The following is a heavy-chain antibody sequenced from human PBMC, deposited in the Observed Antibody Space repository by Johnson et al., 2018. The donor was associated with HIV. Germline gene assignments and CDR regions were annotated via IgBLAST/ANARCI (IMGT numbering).Heavy chain of an antibody. CDR1: GFTFSDCA. CDR2: ISTSGSTI. V-gene: IGHV3-11*01. D-gene: IGHD3-22*01. CDR3: ATVVVITQDAFDI. Sequence: VQLVESGGGLVQPRGSLRLSCAASGFTFSDCAMSWVRQAPGKGLEWVSYISTSGSTINYADSVKGRFTISRDNAKKSLYLQMNSLKIEDTAVYYCATVVVITQDAFDIWGQGTMVTVSS. J-gene: IGHJ3*02.